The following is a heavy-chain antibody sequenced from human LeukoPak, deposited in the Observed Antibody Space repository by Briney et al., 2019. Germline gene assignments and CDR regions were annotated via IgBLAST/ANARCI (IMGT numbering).Heavy chain of an antibody. CDR1: GFMFSSYE. CDR2: ISNSGNNI. CDR3: ARGGYSYGYSDY. J-gene: IGHJ4*02. D-gene: IGHD5-18*01. V-gene: IGHV3-48*03. Sequence: GGSLRLSCVASGFMFSSYEMNWVRQAPGKGLEWVSYISNSGNNIDYADSVKGRFTISRDNAKNSQYLQMNNLRAEDTAVYYCARGGYSYGYSDYWGQGTLVTVSS.